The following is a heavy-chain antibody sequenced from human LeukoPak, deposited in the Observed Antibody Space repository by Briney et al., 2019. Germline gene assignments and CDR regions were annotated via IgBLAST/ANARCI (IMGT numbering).Heavy chain of an antibody. J-gene: IGHJ6*04. CDR3: AELGITMIGGV. CDR1: GFTFSSYE. D-gene: IGHD3-10*02. Sequence: GGSLRLSCAASGFTFSSYEMNWVRQAPGKGLEWVSYISSSGSTIYYADSVKGRFTISSDNAKHSLYLQMHSLRAEDTAVYYCAELGITMIGGVWGKGTPVTISS. V-gene: IGHV3-48*03. CDR2: ISSSGSTI.